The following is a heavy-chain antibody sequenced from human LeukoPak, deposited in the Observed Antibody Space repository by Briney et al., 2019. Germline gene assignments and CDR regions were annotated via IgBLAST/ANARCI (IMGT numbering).Heavy chain of an antibody. D-gene: IGHD1-26*01. CDR3: ARDRGYSGSYFDN. Sequence: GGSLRLSCAASGFTFTNYWMTWVRQAPGKGLEWVANIKQDGSEKYYVDSVKGRFTISRDNAKNSLYLQMGSLRAEDTAVYYCARDRGYSGSYFDNWGQGTLVTVSS. CDR1: GFTFTNYW. J-gene: IGHJ4*02. V-gene: IGHV3-7*04. CDR2: IKQDGSEK.